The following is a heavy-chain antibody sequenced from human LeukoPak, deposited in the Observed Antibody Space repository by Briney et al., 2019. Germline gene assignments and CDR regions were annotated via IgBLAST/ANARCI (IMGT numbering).Heavy chain of an antibody. J-gene: IGHJ4*02. V-gene: IGHV3-66*01. D-gene: IGHD3-3*01. CDR3: ATDGGRREFDY. CDR1: GFTFSDYY. Sequence: GGSLRLSCAASGFTFSDYYMSWVRQAPGKGLEWVSVIYSGGSTYYADSVKARFIISRDKSKSTVYLQMNNMRAEDTAVYYCATDGGRREFDYWGQGTLVTVSS. CDR2: IYSGGST.